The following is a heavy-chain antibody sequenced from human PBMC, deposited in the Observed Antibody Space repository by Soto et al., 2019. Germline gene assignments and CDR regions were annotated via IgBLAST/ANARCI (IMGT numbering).Heavy chain of an antibody. V-gene: IGHV4-31*03. Sequence: QVQLQESGPGLVKPSQTLSLTCTVSGGSISSGGYYWSWIRQHPGKGLEWIGYIYYSGSTYYNPSLKSRVTISVDTSKTQFSLKLSSVTAADTAVYYCARACPPDVNDAFDIWGQGTMVTVSS. CDR2: IYYSGST. D-gene: IGHD3-10*02. J-gene: IGHJ3*02. CDR1: GGSISSGGYY. CDR3: ARACPPDVNDAFDI.